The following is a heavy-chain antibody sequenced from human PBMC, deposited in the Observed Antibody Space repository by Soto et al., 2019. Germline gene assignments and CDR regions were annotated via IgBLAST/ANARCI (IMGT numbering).Heavy chain of an antibody. Sequence: HVQLVQSGAEVKKPGASVKVSCKASGYSFTSFGISWVRQAPGQGLEWMGWIGAYNGYTNYPQNLQGRVTMTTDTSTSTAYMELRSLRSDDTAVYYCARVGGIGYCISASCSLDYWGQGTLVTVSS. J-gene: IGHJ4*02. CDR1: GYSFTSFG. D-gene: IGHD2-2*01. CDR3: ARVGGIGYCISASCSLDY. CDR2: IGAYNGYT. V-gene: IGHV1-18*01.